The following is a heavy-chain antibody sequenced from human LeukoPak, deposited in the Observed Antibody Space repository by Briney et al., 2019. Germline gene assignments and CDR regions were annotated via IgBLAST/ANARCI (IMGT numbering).Heavy chain of an antibody. D-gene: IGHD2-2*03. CDR2: IYHSGST. J-gene: IGHJ4*02. CDR3: ARGRGYCSSTSCYPFDY. CDR1: GGSISSGGYS. Sequence: SETLSLTCAVSGGSISSGGYSWSWIRQPPGKGLERIGYIYHSGSTYYNPSLKSRVTISVDRSKNQFSLKLSSVTAADTAVYYCARGRGYCSSTSCYPFDYWGQGTLVTVSS. V-gene: IGHV4-30-2*01.